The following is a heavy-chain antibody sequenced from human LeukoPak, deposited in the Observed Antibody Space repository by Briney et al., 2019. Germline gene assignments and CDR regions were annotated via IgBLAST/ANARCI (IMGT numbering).Heavy chain of an antibody. CDR2: ISSGSSYI. V-gene: IGHV3-21*01. Sequence: GGSLRLSCAASEFTFSSYSMNWVRQAPGKGLDWVSSISSGSSYIFYADSLKGRFTISRDNAKNSLYLQMNSLRAEDTAVYYCARGGPGATIEDFFDIWGQGTMVTVSS. D-gene: IGHD1-26*01. J-gene: IGHJ3*02. CDR3: ARGGPGATIEDFFDI. CDR1: EFTFSSYS.